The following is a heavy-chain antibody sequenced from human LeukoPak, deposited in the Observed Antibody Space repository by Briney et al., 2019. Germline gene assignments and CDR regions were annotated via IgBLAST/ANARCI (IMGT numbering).Heavy chain of an antibody. D-gene: IGHD6-6*01. Sequence: NPSETLSLTCAVYGGSFSGYYWSWIRQPPGKGLEWIGEINHSGSTNYNPSLKSRVTISVDTSKNQFSLKLSSVTAADTAVYYCAREGAARNFDYWGQGILVTVSS. CDR3: AREGAARNFDY. V-gene: IGHV4-34*01. J-gene: IGHJ4*02. CDR1: GGSFSGYY. CDR2: INHSGST.